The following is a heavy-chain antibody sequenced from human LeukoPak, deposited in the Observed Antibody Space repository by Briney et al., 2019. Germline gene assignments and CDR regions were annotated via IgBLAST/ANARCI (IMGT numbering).Heavy chain of an antibody. CDR2: IYYSGSI. J-gene: IGHJ3*02. D-gene: IGHD5-18*01. V-gene: IGHV4-59*01. Sequence: SETLSLTCTVSGGSISSYYWSWIRQPPGKGLEWIGYIYYSGSINYNPSLKSRVTISVDTSKNQFSLKLSSVTAADTAVYYCARDPRIQLWSDALDIWGQGTMVTVSS. CDR1: GGSISSYY. CDR3: ARDPRIQLWSDALDI.